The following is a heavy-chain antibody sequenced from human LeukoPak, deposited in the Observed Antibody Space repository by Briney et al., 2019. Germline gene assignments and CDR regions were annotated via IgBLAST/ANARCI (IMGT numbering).Heavy chain of an antibody. V-gene: IGHV3-23*01. D-gene: IGHD6-19*01. CDR3: AKQGATAVAAGGDFDY. Sequence: GGSLRLSCAASGFTFSSYTMSWVRQAPGKGLEWVSTITTSDGNTYYADSVKGRFSISRDNSKDTLYLQMNSLRAEDTAVYYCAKQGATAVAAGGDFDYWGQGTLVTVSS. CDR2: ITTSDGNT. CDR1: GFTFSSYT. J-gene: IGHJ4*02.